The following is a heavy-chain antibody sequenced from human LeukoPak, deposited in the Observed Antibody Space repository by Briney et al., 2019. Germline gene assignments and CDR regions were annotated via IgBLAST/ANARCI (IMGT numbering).Heavy chain of an antibody. CDR2: INSDGSST. D-gene: IGHD6-19*01. CDR1: GFTLSSYW. V-gene: IGHV3-74*01. Sequence: GGSLRLSCAASGFTLSSYWMHWVRQAPGKGLVWVSRINSDGSSTSYADSVKGRFTISRDNAKNTLFLQMNSLRAEDTAVCYCARGEGSSGWYFDYWGQGTLVTVSS. J-gene: IGHJ4*02. CDR3: ARGEGSSGWYFDY.